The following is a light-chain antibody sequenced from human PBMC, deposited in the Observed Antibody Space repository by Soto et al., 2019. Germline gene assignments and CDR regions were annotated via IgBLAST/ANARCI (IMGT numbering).Light chain of an antibody. CDR1: SSDVGGYNY. J-gene: IGLJ3*02. CDR2: EVR. CDR3: SSYTSSSTRV. Sequence: QSALTQPASVSGSPGQSITISCTGTSSDVGGYNYVSWYQQHPGKAPKLMIYEVRNRPSGVSNRFSGSKSGNTASLTISGLQAEDGADYYCSSYTSSSTRVFGGGTKVTVL. V-gene: IGLV2-14*01.